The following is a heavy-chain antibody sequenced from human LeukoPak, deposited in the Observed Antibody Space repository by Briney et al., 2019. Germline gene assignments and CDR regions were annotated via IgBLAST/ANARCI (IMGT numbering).Heavy chain of an antibody. Sequence: SETLSLTCAVSGGSFSVYYWSWIRQPPRKGLEWIGEVNHLGRTNYNPSLKSRVTMSLDTSKKEVSLKLTSVTAADTAVYYCARGSASGTYPIDYWGQGTLVTVSS. CDR1: GGSFSVYY. CDR3: ARGSASGTYPIDY. J-gene: IGHJ4*02. V-gene: IGHV4-34*01. CDR2: VNHLGRT. D-gene: IGHD6-19*01.